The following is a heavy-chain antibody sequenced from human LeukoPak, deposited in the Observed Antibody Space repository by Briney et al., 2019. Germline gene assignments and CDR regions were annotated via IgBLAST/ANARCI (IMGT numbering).Heavy chain of an antibody. V-gene: IGHV5-51*01. J-gene: IGHJ4*02. CDR2: IYPGDSDT. Sequence: GESLKISCKGSGYSFTNYWIGWVRQMPGKGLEWMGIIYPGDSDTRYSPSFQGQVTISADKSTSTAYLQWSSLKASDTAMYYCARARYCSGGSCYAEYWGQGTLVTVSS. CDR1: GYSFTNYW. D-gene: IGHD2-15*01. CDR3: ARARYCSGGSCYAEY.